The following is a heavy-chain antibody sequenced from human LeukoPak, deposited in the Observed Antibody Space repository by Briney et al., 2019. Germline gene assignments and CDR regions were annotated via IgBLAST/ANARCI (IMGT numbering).Heavy chain of an antibody. CDR2: INAGNGNT. CDR3: AGVVAAIEGWFDP. V-gene: IGHV1-3*01. Sequence: ASVKVSCKASGYTFTSYAMHWVRQAPGQRLEWMGWINAGNGNTKYSQKFQGRVTITRDTSASTAYMELSSLRSEDTAVYYCAGVVAAIEGWFDPWSQGTLVTVSS. CDR1: GYTFTSYA. D-gene: IGHD2-15*01. J-gene: IGHJ5*02.